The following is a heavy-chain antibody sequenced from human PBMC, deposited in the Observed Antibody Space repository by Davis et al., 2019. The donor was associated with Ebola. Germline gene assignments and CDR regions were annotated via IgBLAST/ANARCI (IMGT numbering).Heavy chain of an antibody. J-gene: IGHJ3*01. V-gene: IGHV1-8*01. CDR3: ARRRWSSSGCIFS. CDR2: MNPNSGNT. D-gene: IGHD3-22*01. Sequence: ASVKVSCKASGYIFTSYDINWVRQATGQGLEWMGWMNPNSGNTVYARKFQDRVTMTRDTSMNTAYMELSSLRSEDTAVYYCARRRWSSSGCIFSWGQGTMVTVSS. CDR1: GYIFTSYD.